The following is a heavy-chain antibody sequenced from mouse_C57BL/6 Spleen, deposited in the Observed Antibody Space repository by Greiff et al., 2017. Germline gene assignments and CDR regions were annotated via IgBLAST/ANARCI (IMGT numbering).Heavy chain of an antibody. J-gene: IGHJ1*03. CDR2: ISDGGSYT. V-gene: IGHV5-4*01. D-gene: IGHD1-1*01. CDR3: ARDYYGSSYGWYFDV. Sequence: EVQLVESGGGLVKPGGSLKLSCAASGFPFSSYAMSWVRQTPEKRLEWVATISDGGSYTYYPDNVKGRFTISRDNAKNNLYLQMSHLKSEDTAMYYCARDYYGSSYGWYFDVWGTGTTVTVSS. CDR1: GFPFSSYA.